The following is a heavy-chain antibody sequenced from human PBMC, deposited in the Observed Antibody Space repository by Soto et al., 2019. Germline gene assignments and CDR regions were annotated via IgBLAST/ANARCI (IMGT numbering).Heavy chain of an antibody. Sequence: ASVKVSCKASGGTFSSYAISWVRQATGQGLEWMGWMNPNSGNTGYAQKFQGRVTMTRNTSISTAYMELSSLRSEDTAVYYCARTLYGDNVDYWGQGTLVTVSS. CDR2: MNPNSGNT. V-gene: IGHV1-8*02. CDR3: ARTLYGDNVDY. D-gene: IGHD4-17*01. CDR1: GGTFSSYA. J-gene: IGHJ4*02.